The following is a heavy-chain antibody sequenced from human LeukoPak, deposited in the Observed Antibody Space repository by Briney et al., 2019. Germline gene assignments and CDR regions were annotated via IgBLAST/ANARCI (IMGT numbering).Heavy chain of an antibody. J-gene: IGHJ4*02. Sequence: GGSLRPSCVASGFGFTTHDMSWGRQAPGKGPEWVSSISGSGTGTYYTDSVKGRFTISRDTSKNTLYMQMNNLRVEDTAVYYCVKGYHFDWWGQGTLVTVSS. CDR1: GFGFTTHD. V-gene: IGHV3-23*01. CDR2: ISGSGTGT. D-gene: IGHD1-26*01. CDR3: VKGYHFDW.